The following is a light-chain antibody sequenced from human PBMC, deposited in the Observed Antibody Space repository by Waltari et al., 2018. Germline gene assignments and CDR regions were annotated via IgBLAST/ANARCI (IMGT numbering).Light chain of an antibody. V-gene: IGKV1-39*01. CDR2: AAS. CDR3: QQSYSTLFT. Sequence: DIQMTQSPSSLSASVGDRVTITCRASKSIGNNLNWYQQKPGKVPKLMIYAASSLQSGVQSRFSGSGSGTDFTLTISSLQPEDFATYYCQQSYSTLFTFGPGTKVDIK. CDR1: KSIGNN. J-gene: IGKJ3*01.